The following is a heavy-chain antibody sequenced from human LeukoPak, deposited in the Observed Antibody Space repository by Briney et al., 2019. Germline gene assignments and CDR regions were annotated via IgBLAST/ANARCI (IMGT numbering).Heavy chain of an antibody. CDR3: AELGITMIGGV. CDR2: IDTGTSTI. J-gene: IGHJ6*04. Sequence: GGSLRLSCAASGFTFSTYSMNWVRQAPGKGLEWVSYIDTGTSTIYYADSVKGRLTISKDIAKNSLYLQMNSLRAEDTAVYYCAELGITMIGGVWGKGTTVTISS. V-gene: IGHV3-48*01. CDR1: GFTFSTYS. D-gene: IGHD3-10*02.